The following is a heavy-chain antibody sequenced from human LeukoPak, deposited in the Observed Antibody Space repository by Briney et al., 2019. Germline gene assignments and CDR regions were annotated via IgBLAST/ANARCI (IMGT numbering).Heavy chain of an antibody. CDR3: ARERSGSYSGFDY. J-gene: IGHJ4*02. CDR2: IYYSGST. D-gene: IGHD1-26*01. CDR1: GGSISSGDYY. Sequence: SETLSLTCTVSGGSISSGDYYWSWIRQPPGKGLEWIGCIYYSGSTYYNPSLKSRITISVDTSKNQFSLKLSSVTAADTAVYYCARERSGSYSGFDYWGQGTLVTVSS. V-gene: IGHV4-30-4*01.